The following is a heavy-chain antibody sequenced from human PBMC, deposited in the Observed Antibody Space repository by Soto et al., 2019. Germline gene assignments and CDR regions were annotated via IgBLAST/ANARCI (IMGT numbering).Heavy chain of an antibody. V-gene: IGHV4-34*01. CDR2: INHSGST. Sequence: NPSETLSLTCAVYGGSFSGYYWSWIRQPPGKGLEWIGEINHSGSTNYNPSLKSRVTISVDTSKNQFSLKLSSVTAADTAVYYCARDGAAASSTSVFDYWGQGTLVTVSS. CDR1: GGSFSGYY. J-gene: IGHJ4*01. D-gene: IGHD6-13*01. CDR3: ARDGAAASSTSVFDY.